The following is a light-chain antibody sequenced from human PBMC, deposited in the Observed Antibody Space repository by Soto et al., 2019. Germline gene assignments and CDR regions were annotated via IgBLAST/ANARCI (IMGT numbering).Light chain of an antibody. CDR1: QNILYRSNNKHY. J-gene: IGKJ3*01. CDR3: QQYYDSFFT. Sequence: DIVMTQSPDSLAVSLGERATINCKSSQNILYRSNNKHYLAWYQQKPGQPPKLLIYWASTRESGVPDRFSGSGSGTDFTLTISSLQAEDVAVYYCQQYYDSFFTFGPGTKVDIK. CDR2: WAS. V-gene: IGKV4-1*01.